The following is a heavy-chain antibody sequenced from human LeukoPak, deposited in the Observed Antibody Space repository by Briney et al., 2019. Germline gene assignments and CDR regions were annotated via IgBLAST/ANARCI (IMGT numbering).Heavy chain of an antibody. V-gene: IGHV3-53*01. CDR3: ARPAYYDSSGRPPLDY. CDR2: IFPNGNT. Sequence: GGSLRPSCAVSGFSVSGKYMSWVCQAPGRGLEWVSVIFPNGNTNYADSVKGRFTIFRDNSKNTLYLQMNSLRAEDTAIYYCARPAYYDSSGRPPLDYWGQGTLVTVSS. CDR1: GFSVSGKY. J-gene: IGHJ4*02. D-gene: IGHD3-22*01.